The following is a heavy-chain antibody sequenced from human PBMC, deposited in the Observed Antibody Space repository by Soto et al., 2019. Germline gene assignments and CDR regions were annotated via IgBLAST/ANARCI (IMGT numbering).Heavy chain of an antibody. CDR3: ARAGSYYDYVWGSYRYPNFDY. CDR1: GGSFSGYY. V-gene: IGHV4-34*01. CDR2: INHSGST. Sequence: ASETLSLTCAVYGGSFSGYYWSWIRQPPGKGLEWIGEINHSGSTNYNPSLKSRVTISVDTSKNQFSLKLSSVTAADTAVYYCARAGSYYDYVWGSYRYPNFDYWGQGTLVTVSS. D-gene: IGHD3-16*02. J-gene: IGHJ4*02.